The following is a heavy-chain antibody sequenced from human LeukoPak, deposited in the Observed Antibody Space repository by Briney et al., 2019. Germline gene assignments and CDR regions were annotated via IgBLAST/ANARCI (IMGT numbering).Heavy chain of an antibody. CDR3: ARGLIFGYGDSFAFDY. Sequence: PSETLSLTCTVSGGSISSYYWSWIRQPPGKGLEWIGYIYYSGSTYYNPSLKSRVTISVDTSKNQFSLKLSSVTAADTAVYYCARGLIFGYGDSFAFDYWGQGTLVTVSS. J-gene: IGHJ4*02. D-gene: IGHD4-17*01. V-gene: IGHV4-59*12. CDR2: IYYSGST. CDR1: GGSISSYY.